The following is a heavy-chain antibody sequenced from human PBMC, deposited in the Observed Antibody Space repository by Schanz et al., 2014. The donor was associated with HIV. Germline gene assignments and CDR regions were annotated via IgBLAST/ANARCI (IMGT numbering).Heavy chain of an antibody. CDR1: GYNFSGYY. J-gene: IGHJ5*02. V-gene: IGHV1-2*02. Sequence: QVQLVQSGSDVKKPGASVRVSCKVSGYNFSGYYMHWVRQAPGQGLEWMGWINPNSGDTDYAQKFQGRVTMTRDTSISTAYMELSRLRSDDTAVYYCAREKTTLNWFDPWGQGTLVTVSS. CDR3: AREKTTLNWFDP. CDR2: INPNSGDT.